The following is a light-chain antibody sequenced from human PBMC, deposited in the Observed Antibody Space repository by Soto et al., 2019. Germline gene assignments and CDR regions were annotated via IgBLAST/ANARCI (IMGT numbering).Light chain of an antibody. CDR3: QHFNSYPWT. J-gene: IGKJ1*01. CDR2: KAS. Sequence: EIQVTKSPSTLSASVGDRVTITCRASQSISSWLAWYQQKPGKAPKLLINKASSLESGVPSRFSGSGSGTEFTLTISSLQPDDFATYYCQHFNSYPWTFGQGTKVDIK. V-gene: IGKV1-5*03. CDR1: QSISSW.